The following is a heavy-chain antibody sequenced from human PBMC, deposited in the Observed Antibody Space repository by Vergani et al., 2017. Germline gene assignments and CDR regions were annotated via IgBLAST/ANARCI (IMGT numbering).Heavy chain of an antibody. CDR2: ISWNSGSI. J-gene: IGHJ5*02. CDR3: ARGTPGYQGGDRRFDP. Sequence: EVQLVESGGGLVQPGRSLRLSCAASGFTFDDYAMHWVRQAPGKGLEWVSGISWNSGSIGYADSVKGRFTISRDNGEYSLYLQMNSLRAEDTAVYFCARGTPGYQGGDRRFDPWGQGTLVTVSS. D-gene: IGHD5-12*01. V-gene: IGHV3-9*01. CDR1: GFTFDDYA.